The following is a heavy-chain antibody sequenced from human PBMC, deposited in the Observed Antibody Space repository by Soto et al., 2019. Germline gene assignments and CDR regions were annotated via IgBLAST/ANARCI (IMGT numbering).Heavy chain of an antibody. J-gene: IGHJ4*02. CDR3: AHRSGSYEFDY. V-gene: IGHV2-5*02. D-gene: IGHD1-26*01. Sequence: QITLKESGPTLVKPTQTLTLTCTFSGFSLSTSGVGVGWIRQPPGKALEWLALIYWDDDKRYSPSLKSRLTINKDTYKNQVVLKMTNMDPVDTATYYCAHRSGSYEFDYWGEGTLVTVSS. CDR1: GFSLSTSGVG. CDR2: IYWDDDK.